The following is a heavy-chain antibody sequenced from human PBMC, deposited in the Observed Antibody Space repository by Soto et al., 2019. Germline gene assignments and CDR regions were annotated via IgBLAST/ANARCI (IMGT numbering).Heavy chain of an antibody. V-gene: IGHV3-33*01. CDR3: ASDYYGSGSYSDAFDI. CDR2: IWYDGSNK. D-gene: IGHD3-10*01. J-gene: IGHJ3*02. CDR1: GFTFSGYG. Sequence: QVQLVESGGGVVQPGRSLRLSCAASGFTFSGYGMHWVRQAPGKGLEWVAVIWYDGSNKYYADSVKGRFTISRDNSKNTLYLQMNSLRAEDTAVYYCASDYYGSGSYSDAFDIWGQGTMVTVSS.